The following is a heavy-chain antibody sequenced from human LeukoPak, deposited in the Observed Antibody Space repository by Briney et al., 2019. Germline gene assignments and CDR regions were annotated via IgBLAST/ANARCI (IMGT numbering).Heavy chain of an antibody. CDR1: GFTFSSYA. CDR2: ISSSGRTI. J-gene: IGHJ6*02. V-gene: IGHV3-21*04. CDR3: AGGYSPYYYGMDV. Sequence: PGGSLRLSCAASGFTFSSYAMSWVRQAPGKGLEWVSAISSSGRTIYYADSVKGRFTISRDNAKNSLYLQMNSLRAEDTAVYYCAGGYSPYYYGMDVWGQGTTVTVSS. D-gene: IGHD5-18*01.